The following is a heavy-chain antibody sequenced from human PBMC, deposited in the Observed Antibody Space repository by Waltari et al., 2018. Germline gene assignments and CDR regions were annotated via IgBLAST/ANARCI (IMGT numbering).Heavy chain of an antibody. J-gene: IGHJ4*02. D-gene: IGHD6-13*01. V-gene: IGHV1-24*01. CDR2: VEPEEGET. CDR1: GYTLTELS. Sequence: QVQLVQSGAEVKKPGASVKVSCKVSGYTLTELSMHWVRQAPGKGLEWMGGVEPEEGETIYAQKFQGRDTMTEDTSTDTAYMELSSLRSEDTAGYYCAARIAAPPGFDYWGQGTLVTVSS. CDR3: AARIAAPPGFDY.